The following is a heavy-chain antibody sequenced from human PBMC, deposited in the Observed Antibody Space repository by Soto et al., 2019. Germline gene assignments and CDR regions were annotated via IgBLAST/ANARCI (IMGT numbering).Heavy chain of an antibody. CDR3: ARLNGYCVSIGCHGYYGMDV. CDR1: GGSISSYY. CDR2: IYYSGST. J-gene: IGHJ6*02. Sequence: SETLSVTCTVSGGSISSYYWSWIRQPPGKGLEWIGYIYYSGSTNYNPSLKSRVTISVDTSKNQFSLKLSSVTAADTAVYYCARLNGYCVSIGCHGYYGMDVWCPRPPVTVFS. V-gene: IGHV4-59*08. D-gene: IGHD2-2*03.